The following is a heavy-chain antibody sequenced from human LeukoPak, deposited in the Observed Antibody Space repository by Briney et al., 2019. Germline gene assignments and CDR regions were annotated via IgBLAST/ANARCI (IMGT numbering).Heavy chain of an antibody. Sequence: GRSLRLSCAASGFTFSNYGMHWVRQAPGKRPEGVAIILHDGSNKYYAESVKGRFTISRDNSNNTLYLQMNSLRAEDTAVYYCARRSRDGWYFDYWGQGTLVTVSS. V-gene: IGHV3-30*03. CDR2: ILHDGSNK. CDR3: ARRSRDGWYFDY. D-gene: IGHD5-24*01. CDR1: GFTFSNYG. J-gene: IGHJ4*02.